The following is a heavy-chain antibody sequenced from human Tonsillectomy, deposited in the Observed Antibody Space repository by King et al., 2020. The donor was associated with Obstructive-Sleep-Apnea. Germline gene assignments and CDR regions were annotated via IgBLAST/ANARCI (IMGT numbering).Heavy chain of an antibody. CDR2: ISYDGSKK. Sequence: VQLVESGGGVVQPGRSLRLSCAASGFTFSSYGMHWVRQAPGKGLEWGAVISYDGSKKYYADSVKGRFTVSRDNSKNTLYLQMNSLRAEDTAVYYCARDLSGHYSIDYWGQGTLVTVSS. CDR3: ARDLSGHYSIDY. V-gene: IGHV3-30*03. CDR1: GFTFSSYG. J-gene: IGHJ4*02. D-gene: IGHD1-26*01.